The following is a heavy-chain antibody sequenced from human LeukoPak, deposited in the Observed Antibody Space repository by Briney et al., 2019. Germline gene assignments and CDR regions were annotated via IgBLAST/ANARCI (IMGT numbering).Heavy chain of an antibody. CDR2: NSSSSSYI. CDR1: GFTFSSYI. Sequence: KPGGSLRLSCAASGFTFSSYIMNWVRQAPGKGLEWVSSNSSSSSYIYYADSVKGRFTISRDNAKNSLYLQMNSLRAEDTAVYYCARERGDSSGFHDYWGQGTLVTVSS. J-gene: IGHJ4*02. V-gene: IGHV3-21*01. D-gene: IGHD3-22*01. CDR3: ARERGDSSGFHDY.